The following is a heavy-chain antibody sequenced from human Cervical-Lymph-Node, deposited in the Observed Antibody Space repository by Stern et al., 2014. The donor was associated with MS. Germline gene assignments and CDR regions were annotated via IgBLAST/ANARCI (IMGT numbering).Heavy chain of an antibody. V-gene: IGHV1-69*09. CDR3: ARHSSSSGPFDY. CDR1: GGTFSSYT. D-gene: IGHD6-6*01. CDR2: IIPILGIA. Sequence: VQLVESGAEVKKPGSSVKVSCKASGGTFSSYTISWVRQAPGQGLEWMGRIIPILGIANYAQKFQGRVTITADKSTSTAYMELISLRSEDTAVYYCARHSSSSGPFDYWGQGTLVTVSS. J-gene: IGHJ4*02.